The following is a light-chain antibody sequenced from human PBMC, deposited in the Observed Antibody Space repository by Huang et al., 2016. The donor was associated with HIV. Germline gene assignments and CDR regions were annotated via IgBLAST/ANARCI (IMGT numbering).Light chain of an antibody. CDR2: WAS. V-gene: IGKV4-1*01. CDR3: QQYYSTPPT. Sequence: DIVMTQSPDSLAVSLGERATINCKSSQSVLYSSNSKNYLAWLQQKPGQPPKVLMYWASTRESGVPDRFSGSGSGTDFTLTISSLQAEDVAVYYCQQYYSTPPTFGQGTKVEIK. J-gene: IGKJ1*01. CDR1: QSVLYSSNSKNY.